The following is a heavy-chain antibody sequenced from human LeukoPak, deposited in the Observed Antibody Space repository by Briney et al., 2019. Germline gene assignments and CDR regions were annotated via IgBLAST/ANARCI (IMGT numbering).Heavy chain of an antibody. D-gene: IGHD1-26*01. CDR2: IYYSGST. V-gene: IGHV4-59*01. Sequence: SETLSLTCTVSGGSISSYYWSWIRQPPGKGPEWIGYIYYSGSTNYNPSLKSRVTISVDTSKNQFSLKLSSVTAADTAVYYCARREIRSGGYYNWGQGTLVTVSS. J-gene: IGHJ4*02. CDR3: ARREIRSGGYYN. CDR1: GGSISSYY.